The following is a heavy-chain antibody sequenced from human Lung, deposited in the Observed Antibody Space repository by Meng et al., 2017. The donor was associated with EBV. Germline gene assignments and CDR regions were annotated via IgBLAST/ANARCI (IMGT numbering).Heavy chain of an antibody. CDR1: GDSIGGGGYY. Sequence: VTLQTSGPDLHNPSPTLSLTCTVSGDSIGGGGYYWSWIRQHPGKCLELIWYIDYSGCTFYTPSLKSRATLSVDTSKNQFSLKLNSVTAADTAVYYCARLRLVWMFDYWGQGALVTVSS. V-gene: IGHV4-31*03. J-gene: IGHJ4*02. CDR3: ARLRLVWMFDY. CDR2: IDYSGCT. D-gene: IGHD6-19*01.